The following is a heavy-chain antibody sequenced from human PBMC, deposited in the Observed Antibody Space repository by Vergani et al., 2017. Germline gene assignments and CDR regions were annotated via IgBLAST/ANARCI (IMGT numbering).Heavy chain of an antibody. CDR2: INHSGST. Sequence: QVQLQQWGAGLLKPSENLSLTCAVYGGSFSGYYWSWIRQPPGKGLEWIGEINHSGSTNYNPSLKSRVTRSVDTSKNQFSLKLSSVTAEDTAVYYCARVCSGGSCYSRAADYWGQGTLVTVSS. J-gene: IGHJ4*02. D-gene: IGHD2-15*01. CDR3: ARVCSGGSCYSRAADY. V-gene: IGHV4-34*01. CDR1: GGSFSGYY.